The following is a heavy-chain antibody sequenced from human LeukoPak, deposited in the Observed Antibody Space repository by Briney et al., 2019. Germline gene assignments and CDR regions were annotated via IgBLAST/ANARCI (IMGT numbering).Heavy chain of an antibody. CDR3: TRGDGSGSS. CDR2: IRSKASGGTT. Sequence: GGSLRLSCTASGFTFCDYAMSWVREAPGKGLEWVGFIRSKASGGTTEYAASVKGRFTISRDDSKSIAYLQMNSLKTEDTAVYYCTRGDGSGSSWGQGTLVTVSS. J-gene: IGHJ5*02. CDR1: GFTFCDYA. V-gene: IGHV3-49*04. D-gene: IGHD3-10*01.